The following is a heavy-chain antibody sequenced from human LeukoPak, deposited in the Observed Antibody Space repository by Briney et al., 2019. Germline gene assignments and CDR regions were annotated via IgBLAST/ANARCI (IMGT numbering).Heavy chain of an antibody. Sequence: ASVKVSCKASGYTFTNYYTHWVRQAPGQGLEWMGRIIPIFGIANYAQKFQGRVTITADKSTSTAYMELSSLRSEDTAVYYCAREWFGELSRGGWFDPWGQGTLVTVSS. CDR1: GYTFTNYY. CDR3: AREWFGELSRGGWFDP. D-gene: IGHD3-10*01. J-gene: IGHJ5*02. V-gene: IGHV1-69*04. CDR2: IIPIFGIA.